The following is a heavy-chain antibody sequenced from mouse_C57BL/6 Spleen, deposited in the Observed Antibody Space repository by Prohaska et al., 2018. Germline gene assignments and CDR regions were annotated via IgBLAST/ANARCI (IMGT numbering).Heavy chain of an antibody. CDR3: MRYGNYWYFDV. Sequence: EVQLLETGGGLVQPGGSRGLSCEGSGFTFSGVWMSWVRQTPGKTMEWIGDINSDGSAINYAPSIKDRFTIFRDNDKSTLYLQMSNVRSEDTATYFCMRYGNYWYFDVWGTGTTVTVSS. CDR1: GFTFSGVW. CDR2: INSDGSAI. D-gene: IGHD2-1*01. J-gene: IGHJ1*03. V-gene: IGHV11-2*01.